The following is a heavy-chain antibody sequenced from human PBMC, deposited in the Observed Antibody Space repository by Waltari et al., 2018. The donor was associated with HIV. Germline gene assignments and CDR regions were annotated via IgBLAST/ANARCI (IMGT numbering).Heavy chain of an antibody. CDR1: WFTVRSNY. Sequence: EVQLVESGGGLIQPGGSLRLSCAASWFTVRSNYMSWVRQAPGKGLGWVSVIYSGGSTYYADSVKGRFTISRDNSKNTLYLQMNSLRAEDTAVYYCARLLVGAFDIWGQGTMVTVSS. CDR2: IYSGGST. D-gene: IGHD2-15*01. V-gene: IGHV3-53*01. J-gene: IGHJ3*02. CDR3: ARLLVGAFDI.